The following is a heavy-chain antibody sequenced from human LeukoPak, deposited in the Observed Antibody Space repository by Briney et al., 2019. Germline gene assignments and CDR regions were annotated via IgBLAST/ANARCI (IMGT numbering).Heavy chain of an antibody. CDR3: ARGSPEVGYFDYYGMDV. J-gene: IGHJ6*02. D-gene: IGHD3-9*01. CDR1: GGSFSGYY. V-gene: IGHV4-59*01. Sequence: PSETLSLTCAVYGGSFSGYYWSWIRQPPGKGLEWIGYIYYSGSTNYNPSLKSRVTVSVDTSKNQFSPKLSSVTAADTAVYYCARGSPEVGYFDYYGMDVWGQGTTVTVSS. CDR2: IYYSGST.